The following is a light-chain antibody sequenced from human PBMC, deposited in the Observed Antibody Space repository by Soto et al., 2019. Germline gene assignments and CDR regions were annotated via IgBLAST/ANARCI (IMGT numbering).Light chain of an antibody. CDR1: QSVSSY. V-gene: IGKV3-11*01. J-gene: IGKJ4*01. CDR3: QQRSNWPRLT. CDR2: DAS. Sequence: EIVLTQSPATLSLSPGERATLSCRASQSVSSYLAWYQQKPGQAPRLLIYDASNRATGIPARFSGSGSGTDFTLTISSLALEDFAVYYCQQRSNWPRLTFGGGTKVEIK.